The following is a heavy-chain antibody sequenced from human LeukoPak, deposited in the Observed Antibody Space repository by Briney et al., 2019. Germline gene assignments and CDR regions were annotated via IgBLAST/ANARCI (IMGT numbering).Heavy chain of an antibody. Sequence: KPSETLSLTCAVYGGSFSGYYWSWIRQPPGKGLEWIGEINHSGSTNYNPSLKSRVTISVDTSKNQFSPKLSSVTAADTAVYYCASLGQAAPFDYWGQGTLVTVSS. CDR1: GGSFSGYY. V-gene: IGHV4-34*01. J-gene: IGHJ4*02. D-gene: IGHD3-16*01. CDR2: INHSGST. CDR3: ASLGQAAPFDY.